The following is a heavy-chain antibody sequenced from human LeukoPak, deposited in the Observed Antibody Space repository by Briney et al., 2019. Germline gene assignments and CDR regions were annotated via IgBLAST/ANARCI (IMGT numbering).Heavy chain of an antibody. J-gene: IGHJ4*02. CDR1: GYTFTSYD. V-gene: IGHV1-18*01. D-gene: IGHD3-22*01. Sequence: ASVKVSCKASGYTFTSYDINWVRQATGQGLEWMGWMNPNSGNTNYAQKLQGRVTMTTDTSTSTAYMELRSLRSDDTAVYYCARERWTYDSSGYYEYWGQGTLVTVSS. CDR3: ARERWTYDSSGYYEY. CDR2: MNPNSGNT.